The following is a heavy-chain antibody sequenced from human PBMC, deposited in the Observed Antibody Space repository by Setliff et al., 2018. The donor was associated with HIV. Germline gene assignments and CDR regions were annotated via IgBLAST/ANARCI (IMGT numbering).Heavy chain of an antibody. CDR1: GYSFTNYD. Sequence: ASVKVSCKASGYSFTNYDINWVRQATGQGLEWMGWMNTNTGNTGYAQKFQGRVTMTRDTSTSTVYMELSSLRSEDTAVYYCARAGRSGSYNHYYYYYMDVWGKGTTVTVSS. D-gene: IGHD1-26*01. V-gene: IGHV1-8*02. CDR2: MNTNTGNT. J-gene: IGHJ6*03. CDR3: ARAGRSGSYNHYYYYYMDV.